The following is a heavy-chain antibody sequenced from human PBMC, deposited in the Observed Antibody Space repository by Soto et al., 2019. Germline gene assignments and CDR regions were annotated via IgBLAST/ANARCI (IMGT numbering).Heavy chain of an antibody. Sequence: ASVKVSCKASGYTFTGYYMHWVRQAPGQGLEWMGWINPNSGGTNYAQKFQGWVTMTRDTSISTAYMELSRLRSDDTAVYYCARAPSIYSRYAAGYFEYWGQGTLLTGSS. J-gene: IGHJ4*02. CDR1: GYTFTGYY. D-gene: IGHD5-12*01. CDR2: INPNSGGT. CDR3: ARAPSIYSRYAAGYFEY. V-gene: IGHV1-2*04.